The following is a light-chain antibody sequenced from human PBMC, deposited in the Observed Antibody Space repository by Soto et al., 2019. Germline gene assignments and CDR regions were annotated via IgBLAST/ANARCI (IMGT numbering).Light chain of an antibody. CDR3: LPSDRGTQV. Sequence: QTVVTQEPSLTVSPGGTVTLTCASSTGAVTSGYYPNWFQQKPGQAPRALIYSTTKKPSWTPARFSGSLLGGKAALTLSGGEPEDEGDYYCLPSDRGTQVFGGGTKLTVL. CDR1: TGAVTSGYY. CDR2: STT. J-gene: IGLJ3*02. V-gene: IGLV7-43*01.